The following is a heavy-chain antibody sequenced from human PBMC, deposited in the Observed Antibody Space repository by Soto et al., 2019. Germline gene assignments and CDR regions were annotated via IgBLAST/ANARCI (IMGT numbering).Heavy chain of an antibody. D-gene: IGHD1-1*01. Sequence: GASVKVSCKASGFTFTSSAMQWVRQARGQRLEWIGWIVVGSGNTNYAQKFQGRVTITRDTSASTAYMELSSLRSEDTAVYYCARGTNAAPGLDYWGQGILVTVS. J-gene: IGHJ4*02. CDR2: IVVGSGNT. CDR3: ARGTNAAPGLDY. V-gene: IGHV1-58*02. CDR1: GFTFTSSA.